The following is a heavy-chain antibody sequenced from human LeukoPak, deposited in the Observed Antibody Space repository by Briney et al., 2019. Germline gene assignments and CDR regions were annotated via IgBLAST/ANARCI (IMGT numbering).Heavy chain of an antibody. CDR3: ARLRKQQLAGGYFDY. CDR2: IYHSGST. V-gene: IGHV4-4*02. CDR1: GGSISSSNW. D-gene: IGHD6-13*01. J-gene: IGHJ4*02. Sequence: SETLSLTCAVSGGSISSSNWWGWVRQPPGKGLEWIGEIYHSGSTNYNPSLKSRVTISVDKSKNQLSLKLSSVTAADTAVYYCARLRKQQLAGGYFDYWGQGTLVTVSS.